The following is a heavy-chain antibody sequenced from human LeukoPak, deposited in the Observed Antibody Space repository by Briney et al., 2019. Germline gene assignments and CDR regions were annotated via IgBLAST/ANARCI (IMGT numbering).Heavy chain of an antibody. CDR2: MNPDSGVT. D-gene: IGHD2-2*01. CDR3: RRGAGTSWFDY. Sequence: ASVKVSCKPSGYTFTLNYLHWVRQAPGQGLEWVGWMNPDSGVTVYAQNFQGRVTMTRDTSISTAYMELSSLTSDDTAVYYCRRGAGTSWFDYWGQGSLVTVSS. J-gene: IGHJ4*02. CDR1: GYTFTLNY. V-gene: IGHV1-2*02.